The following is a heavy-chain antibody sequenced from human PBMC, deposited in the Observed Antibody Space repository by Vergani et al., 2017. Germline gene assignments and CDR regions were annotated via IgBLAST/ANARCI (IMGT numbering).Heavy chain of an antibody. J-gene: IGHJ6*02. CDR1: GATFRSNT. V-gene: IGHV1-69*08. CDR3: AGDHRGYGGDPEDYYYGMDV. Sequence: QVQLVQSGAEVKKPGSSVKVSCKASGATFRSNTISWVRQVPGQGLEWMGRIIPVLGKTKYAQDFQGRLTVTADTYTSTAYMELTSLRSQDTAVYYCAGDHRGYGGDPEDYYYGMDVWGQGTTVTVSS. D-gene: IGHD2-21*02. CDR2: IIPVLGKT.